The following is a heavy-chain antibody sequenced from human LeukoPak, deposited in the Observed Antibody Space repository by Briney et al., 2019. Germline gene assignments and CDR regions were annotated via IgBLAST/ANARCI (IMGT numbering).Heavy chain of an antibody. CDR2: IYSGGST. V-gene: IGHV3-53*01. CDR1: GFTVSSNY. D-gene: IGHD4-23*01. Sequence: GGSLSLSCAASGFTVSSNYMSWVRQAPGKGLEWVSVIYSGGSTYYADSVKGRFTISRDNSKNTLYLQMNNLRADDTAVYYCASGLRWTTGYDYWGQGTLVTVSS. J-gene: IGHJ4*02. CDR3: ASGLRWTTGYDY.